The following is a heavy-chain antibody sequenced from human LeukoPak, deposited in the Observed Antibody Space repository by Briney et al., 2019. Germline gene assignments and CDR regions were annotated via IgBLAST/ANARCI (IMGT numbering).Heavy chain of an antibody. CDR3: ALRARGAFDI. V-gene: IGHV4-59*01. CDR1: GGSLSSYY. CDR2: IYYGGIT. D-gene: IGHD3-10*01. Sequence: PSETLSLTCTVSGGSLSSYYWSWIRQPPGKGLEWIGYIYYGGITNYNPSLKSRVTISLDTSKNQFSLKLSSVTAADTAVYYCALRARGAFDIWGQGTMVTVSS. J-gene: IGHJ3*02.